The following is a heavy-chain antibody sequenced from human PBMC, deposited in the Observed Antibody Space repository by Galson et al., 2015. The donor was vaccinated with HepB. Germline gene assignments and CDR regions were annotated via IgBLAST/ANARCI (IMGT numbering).Heavy chain of an antibody. CDR1: GFTFSNAW. Sequence: SLRLSCAASGFTFSNAWMSWVRQAPGKGLEYVSAISSNGGSTYYADSVKGRSTISRDNSKNTLYLQMSSLRAEDTAVYYCVKGGDSSSWYPYYFDYWGQGTLVTVSS. D-gene: IGHD6-13*01. CDR2: ISSNGGST. V-gene: IGHV3-64D*06. CDR3: VKGGDSSSWYPYYFDY. J-gene: IGHJ4*02.